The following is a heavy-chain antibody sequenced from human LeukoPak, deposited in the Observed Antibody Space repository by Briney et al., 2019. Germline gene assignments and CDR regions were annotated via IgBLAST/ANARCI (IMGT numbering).Heavy chain of an antibody. D-gene: IGHD1-7*01. J-gene: IGHJ6*03. CDR3: ARTPKGDWDYRGPYYYYMDV. V-gene: IGHV4-61*08. CDR2: IYYSGST. CDR1: GESLTNGEDY. Sequence: SETLSLTCTVSGESLTNGEDYWNWIRQPPGKGLEWIGYIYYSGSTNYNPSLKSRVTISVDTSKNQFSLKLSSVTAADTAVYYCARTPKGDWDYRGPYYYYMDVWGKGTTVTVSS.